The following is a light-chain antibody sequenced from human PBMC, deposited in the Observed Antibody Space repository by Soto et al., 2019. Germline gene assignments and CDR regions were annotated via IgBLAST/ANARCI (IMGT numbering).Light chain of an antibody. CDR1: SSNIGSNY. Sequence: QSVLTQPPSASGAPGQRAPISCSGSSSNIGSNYVYWYQQPPGTAPKLLIYRNNQRPSGVPDRFSGSKSGTSASMAISGLRPEDEAEYYCAAWDDSLSGYVLGTGTKVTVL. CDR2: RNN. V-gene: IGLV1-47*01. J-gene: IGLJ1*01. CDR3: AAWDDSLSGYV.